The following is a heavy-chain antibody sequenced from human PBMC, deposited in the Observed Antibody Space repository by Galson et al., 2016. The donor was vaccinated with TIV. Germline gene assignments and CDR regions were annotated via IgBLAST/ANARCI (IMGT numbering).Heavy chain of an antibody. D-gene: IGHD5-18*01. V-gene: IGHV3-30*18. Sequence: SLRLSCAASGFTFNSHGMHWVRQAPGKGLEWMAVISYDGSSKYYADSVRGRFTISRDSSKNTLYLQMNSLRVEDTAVYYCAKARGYGYGSPQDYYYGMDVWGQGTTVTVSS. CDR1: GFTFNSHG. CDR2: ISYDGSSK. CDR3: AKARGYGYGSPQDYYYGMDV. J-gene: IGHJ6*02.